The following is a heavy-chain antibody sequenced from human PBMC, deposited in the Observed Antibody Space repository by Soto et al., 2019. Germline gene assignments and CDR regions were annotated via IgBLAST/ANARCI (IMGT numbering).Heavy chain of an antibody. Sequence: GGSLRLSCAASGFTFSSYAMSWVRQAPGKGLEWVSAISGSGGSTYYADSVKGRFTISRDNSKNTLYLQMNSLRAEDTAVYYCAKGVVSLWYYGMDVWGQGTTVTVSS. CDR2: ISGSGGST. J-gene: IGHJ6*02. CDR1: GFTFSSYA. CDR3: AKGVVSLWYYGMDV. D-gene: IGHD3-3*01. V-gene: IGHV3-23*01.